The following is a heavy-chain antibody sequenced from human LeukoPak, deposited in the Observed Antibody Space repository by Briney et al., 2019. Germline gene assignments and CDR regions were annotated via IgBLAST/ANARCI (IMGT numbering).Heavy chain of an antibody. CDR2: INHSGST. J-gene: IGHJ6*03. V-gene: IGHV4-34*01. Sequence: SETLSLTCAVYGGSFSGYYWSWIRQPPGKGLEWIGEINHSGSTNYNPSLKSRVTISVDTSKNQFSLKLSSVTAADTAVYYCARVPYYYGSGSYHYYYYYYMDVWGKGTTVTVSS. CDR1: GGSFSGYY. CDR3: ARVPYYYGSGSYHYYYYYYMDV. D-gene: IGHD3-10*01.